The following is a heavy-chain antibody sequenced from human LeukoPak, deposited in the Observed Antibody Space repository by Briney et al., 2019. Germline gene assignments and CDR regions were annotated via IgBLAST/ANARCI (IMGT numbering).Heavy chain of an antibody. V-gene: IGHV4-34*01. J-gene: IGHJ6*03. CDR3: ARETSQKGAHYMDV. D-gene: IGHD3-16*01. CDR1: GFTFSSYW. CDR2: INHSGST. Sequence: GSLRLSCVASGFTFSSYWMTWVRQPPGKGLEWIGEINHSGSTNYNPSLKSRVTISVDTSKNQFSLKLSSVTAADTAVYYCARETSQKGAHYMDVWGKGTTVTISS.